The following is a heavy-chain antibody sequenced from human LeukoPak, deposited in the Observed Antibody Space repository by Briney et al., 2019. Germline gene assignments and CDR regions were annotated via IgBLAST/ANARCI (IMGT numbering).Heavy chain of an antibody. D-gene: IGHD3-10*01. Sequence: PGRSLRLSCAASGFTFDDYAMHWVRQAPGKGLEWVSGISWNSGSIGYADSVKGRFTISRDNAKNSLYLQMNSLRVEDTALYYCTSDTFGKYDSWGQGTLATVSS. V-gene: IGHV3-9*01. J-gene: IGHJ4*02. CDR1: GFTFDDYA. CDR2: ISWNSGSI. CDR3: TSDTFGKYDS.